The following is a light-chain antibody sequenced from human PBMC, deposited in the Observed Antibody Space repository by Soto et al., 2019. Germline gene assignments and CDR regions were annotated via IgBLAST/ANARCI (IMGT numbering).Light chain of an antibody. V-gene: IGKV1-5*03. CDR1: QSISSW. CDR3: QQYNSYRT. Sequence: DIQMTQSPSTLAASVVDRVTITCRASQSISSWLAWYQQKPGKAPKLLIYKASTLKSGVPSRFSGSRSGTEFTLTISSLQPDDFATYYCQQYNSYRTFGQGTKVDI. J-gene: IGKJ1*01. CDR2: KAS.